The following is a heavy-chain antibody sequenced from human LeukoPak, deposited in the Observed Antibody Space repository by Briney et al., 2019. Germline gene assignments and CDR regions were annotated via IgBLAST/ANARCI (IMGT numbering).Heavy chain of an antibody. CDR3: IRVPY. CDR2: ISSDGSNT. J-gene: IGHJ4*02. Sequence: PGGSLRLSCAVSGFTFNKYYMHWVRQAPGKGLVWVSRISSDGSNTNYADSVKGRFTISRDNAKNTLYLQMNSLRAEDTAVYYCIRVPYWGQGALVTASS. V-gene: IGHV3-74*01. CDR1: GFTFNKYY.